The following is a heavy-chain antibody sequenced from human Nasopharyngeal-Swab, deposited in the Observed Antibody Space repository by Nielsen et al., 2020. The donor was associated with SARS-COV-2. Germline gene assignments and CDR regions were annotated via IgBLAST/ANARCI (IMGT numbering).Heavy chain of an antibody. CDR2: IWYDGSNK. CDR3: ARGGVGSYHRLVDDY. J-gene: IGHJ4*02. Sequence: GESLKISCAASGFTFSSYGMHWVRQAPGKGLEWVAVIWYDGSNKYYADSVKGRFTISRHNSKNTLYLQMNSLRAEDTAVYYCARGGVGSYHRLVDDYWGQGTLVTVSS. V-gene: IGHV3-33*01. D-gene: IGHD1-26*01. CDR1: GFTFSSYG.